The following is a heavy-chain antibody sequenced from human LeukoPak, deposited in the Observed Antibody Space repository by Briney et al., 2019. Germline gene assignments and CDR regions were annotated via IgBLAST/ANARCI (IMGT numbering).Heavy chain of an antibody. CDR1: GGTFSSYA. Sequence: GASVKVSCKASGGTFSSYAISWVRQAPGQGLEWMGRIIPILGIANYAQKFQGRVTITADKSTSTAYMELSSLRSEDTAVYYCARDAYRPRIAVAGTTGGYFDYWGQGTLVTVSS. CDR2: IIPILGIA. V-gene: IGHV1-69*04. CDR3: ARDAYRPRIAVAGTTGGYFDY. J-gene: IGHJ4*02. D-gene: IGHD6-19*01.